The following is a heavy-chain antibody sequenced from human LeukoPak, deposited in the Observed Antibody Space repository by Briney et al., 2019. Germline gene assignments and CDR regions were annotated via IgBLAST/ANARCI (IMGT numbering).Heavy chain of an antibody. V-gene: IGHV2-70*01. CDR3: ARMLYGDSVNYFDY. Sequence: SGPTLVNPTQTLTLTCTFSGFSLSTSGMCMSWIRQPPGKALEWLALIDWDDAKYYSTFLRTRLTISKDTSKNQVVLTMTNMDPVDTATYYCARMLYGDSVNYFDYWGQGTLVTVSS. CDR1: GFSLSTSGMC. CDR2: IDWDDAK. D-gene: IGHD4-17*01. J-gene: IGHJ4*02.